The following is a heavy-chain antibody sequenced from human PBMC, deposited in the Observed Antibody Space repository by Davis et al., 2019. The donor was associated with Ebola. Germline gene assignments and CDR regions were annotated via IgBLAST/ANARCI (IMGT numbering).Heavy chain of an antibody. D-gene: IGHD2-2*01. V-gene: IGHV3-30*04. Sequence: GESLKISCAASGFTFSSYAMHWVRQAPGKGLEWVAVISYDGSNKYYADSVKGRFTISRDNSKNTLYLQMNSLRAEDTAVYYCAKVKVPSYCSSTSCYRGGYFDYWGQGTLVTVSS. CDR3: AKVKVPSYCSSTSCYRGGYFDY. CDR2: ISYDGSNK. CDR1: GFTFSSYA. J-gene: IGHJ4*02.